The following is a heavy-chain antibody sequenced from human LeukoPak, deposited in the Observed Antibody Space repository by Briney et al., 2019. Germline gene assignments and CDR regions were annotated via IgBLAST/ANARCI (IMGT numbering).Heavy chain of an antibody. J-gene: IGHJ6*02. D-gene: IGHD3/OR15-3a*01. CDR2: IYYSGST. CDR1: GGSISSGGYY. CDR3: ARWTDYYYYGMDV. V-gene: IGHV4-31*03. Sequence: SETLSLTCTVSGGSISSGGYYWSWIRQHPGKGLESIGYIYYSGSTYYNPSLKSRVTISVDTSKNQFSLKLSSVTAADTAVYYCARWTDYYYYGMDVWGQGTTVTVSS.